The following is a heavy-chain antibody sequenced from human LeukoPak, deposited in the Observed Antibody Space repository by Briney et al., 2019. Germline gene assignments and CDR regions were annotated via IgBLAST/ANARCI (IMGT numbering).Heavy chain of an antibody. CDR3: AKWGDFDVLTGYYVPDF. CDR1: GLTFSNYA. V-gene: IGHV3-23*01. CDR2: ITGSGGNT. D-gene: IGHD3-9*01. J-gene: IGHJ4*02. Sequence: GASLRLSCAASGLTFSNYAMSWVRQAPGKGLEWVSAITGSGGNTYYADSVKGRFTISRDNSKNTLYLRMNSVRDEDTAVYYCAKWGDFDVLTGYYVPDFWGQGTLVTVSS.